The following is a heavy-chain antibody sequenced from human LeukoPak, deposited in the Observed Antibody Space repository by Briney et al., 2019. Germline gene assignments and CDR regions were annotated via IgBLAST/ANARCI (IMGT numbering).Heavy chain of an antibody. Sequence: GGSLRLSCAASGFIVSYNYMSWVRQAAGKGLEWVSVIYNNGKTFYADSVKGRFTISRDNSKNTLYLQINNLKAEDTAVYYCVRDRADGYNFGDYFDYWGQGTLVTVSS. CDR1: GFIVSYNY. V-gene: IGHV3-66*01. CDR3: VRDRADGYNFGDYFDY. D-gene: IGHD5-18*01. J-gene: IGHJ4*02. CDR2: IYNNGKT.